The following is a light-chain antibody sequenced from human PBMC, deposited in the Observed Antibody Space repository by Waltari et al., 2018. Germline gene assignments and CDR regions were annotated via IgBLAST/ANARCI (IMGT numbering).Light chain of an antibody. CDR1: QSVLYSSNNNNY. CDR2: WAS. V-gene: IGKV4-1*01. J-gene: IGKJ1*01. Sequence: DIVMTQSPDSLAVSLGERATINCKSSQSVLYSSNNNNYLAWYQQIPGQPPKLLIYWASTRESGVPDRFSGSGSGTDFTFTISSLQAEDVAVYYCQQYYSPPWTFGQGTKVEIK. CDR3: QQYYSPPWT.